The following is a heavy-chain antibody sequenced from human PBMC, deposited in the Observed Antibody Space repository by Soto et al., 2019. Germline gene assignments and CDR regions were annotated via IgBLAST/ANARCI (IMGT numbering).Heavy chain of an antibody. CDR1: GFSLTSSGVG. CDR2: IYGDDDK. J-gene: IGHJ5*02. Sequence: QITLRESGPTRVRPTQPLTLTCNFAGFSLTSSGVGVGWVRQPPGKAPEWLVLIYGDDDKRYSPSLRSRLSITNDTSKHQVVLTLTNMDPVDTGTYSCAHRALYSGSYWAGGYFHAWGQGTPVTVSS. V-gene: IGHV2-5*02. CDR3: AHRALYSGSYWAGGYFHA. D-gene: IGHD1-26*01.